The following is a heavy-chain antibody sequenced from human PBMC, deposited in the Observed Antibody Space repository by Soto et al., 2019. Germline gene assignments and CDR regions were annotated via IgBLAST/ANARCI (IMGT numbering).Heavy chain of an antibody. CDR1: GGSITNNNW. CDR2: MHHIGST. Sequence: PSETLSLTCDVSGGSITNNNWWSWARQPPGEGLEWIGEMHHIGSTNYNPSLKSRVTMSVDTSKNQFFLKLNSVTAADTAVYYCTKNSAYALDYWGQGTLVTVSS. D-gene: IGHD5-12*01. CDR3: TKNSAYALDY. J-gene: IGHJ4*02. V-gene: IGHV4-4*02.